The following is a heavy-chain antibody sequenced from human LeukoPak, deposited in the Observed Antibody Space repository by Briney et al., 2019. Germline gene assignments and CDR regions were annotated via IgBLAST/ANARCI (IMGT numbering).Heavy chain of an antibody. CDR3: ARDRTRTGYSSGWYHDY. CDR1: GYTFTGYY. J-gene: IGHJ4*02. Sequence: ASVKVSCKASGYTFTGYYMHWVRQAPGQGLEWMGWINPNSGGTNYAQKFQGRVTMIRDTSISTACMELSRLRSDDTAVYYCARDRTRTGYSSGWYHDYGGQGTLVTVSS. CDR2: INPNSGGT. D-gene: IGHD6-19*01. V-gene: IGHV1-2*02.